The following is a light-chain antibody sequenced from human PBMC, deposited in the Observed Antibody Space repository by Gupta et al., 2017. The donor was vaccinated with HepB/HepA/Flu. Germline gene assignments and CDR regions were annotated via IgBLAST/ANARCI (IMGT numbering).Light chain of an antibody. J-gene: IGLJ2*01. Sequence: SSALSQDPAVSVALGQTVRITGQVDSLRSYYASWYQQTAVQAPVSVIYGKNNRPSGIPERFSGSSSGSTAALTIAGAQAEDEADYYCNSRDSTNNNVVFGGGTKLTVL. CDR3: NSRDSTNNNVV. CDR2: GKN. V-gene: IGLV3-19*01. CDR1: SLRSYY.